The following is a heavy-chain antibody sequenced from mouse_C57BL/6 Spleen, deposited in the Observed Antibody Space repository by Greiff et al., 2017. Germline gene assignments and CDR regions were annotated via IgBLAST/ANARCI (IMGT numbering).Heavy chain of an antibody. Sequence: VQLQQSGPELVKPGASVKISCKASGYTFTDYYMNWVKQSHGKSLEWIGDINPNNGGTSYNQKFKGKATLTVDKSSSTAYMELRSLTSEDSAVYYCARKDYDYDGFDYWGQGTTLTVSS. CDR2: INPNNGGT. J-gene: IGHJ2*01. CDR1: GYTFTDYY. D-gene: IGHD2-4*01. V-gene: IGHV1-26*01. CDR3: ARKDYDYDGFDY.